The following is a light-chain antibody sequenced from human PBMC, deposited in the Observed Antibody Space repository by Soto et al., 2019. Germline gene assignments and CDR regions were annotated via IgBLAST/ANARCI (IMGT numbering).Light chain of an antibody. V-gene: IGLV2-23*01. Sequence: QPVLTQPASVSGSPGQSITISCTGTSSDVGSYNLASWYQQHPGKAPKLMIYEGNKRPSGVSNRFSGSKSGNTASLTISGLQAEDEADYYCCSYAGSSTLVFGGGTKLTVL. CDR2: EGN. J-gene: IGLJ2*01. CDR3: CSYAGSSTLV. CDR1: SSDVGSYNL.